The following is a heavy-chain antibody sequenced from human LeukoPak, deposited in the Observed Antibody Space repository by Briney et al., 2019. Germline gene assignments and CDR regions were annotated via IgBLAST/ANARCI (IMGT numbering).Heavy chain of an antibody. V-gene: IGHV1-18*01. CDR1: GYTFTSYV. CDR3: ARDPKSIAAAGTGRWFDP. CDR2: ISAYNRNT. J-gene: IGHJ5*02. Sequence: ASVTVSFKASGYTFTSYVISWVRQAPAQGLEGMGWISAYNRNTNYAQKLQGRVTMTTDPSTSTAYMELRSMRSADKAVYYCARDPKSIAAAGTGRWFDPWGQGTLVTVSS. D-gene: IGHD6-13*01.